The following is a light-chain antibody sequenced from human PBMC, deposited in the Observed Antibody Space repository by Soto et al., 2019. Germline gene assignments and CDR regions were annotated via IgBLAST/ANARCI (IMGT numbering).Light chain of an antibody. J-gene: IGKJ1*01. CDR1: QSVSSN. CDR3: QQYNNWPRT. Sequence: EIVMTQSPATLSVSPGERATLSCRASQSVSSNLAWYQQKPGQAPRILIYGASTRATGIPARFSGSGAGTECTLTISSLQSEDVAVDYCQQYNNWPRTFGQGTQVDIK. CDR2: GAS. V-gene: IGKV3-15*01.